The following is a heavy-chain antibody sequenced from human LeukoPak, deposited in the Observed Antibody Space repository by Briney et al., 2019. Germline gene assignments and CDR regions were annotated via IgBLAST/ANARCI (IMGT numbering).Heavy chain of an antibody. CDR2: IRYDGSNK. CDR1: GFTFSSYA. J-gene: IGHJ4*02. V-gene: IGHV3-30*02. Sequence: GGSLRLSCAASGFTFSSYAMHWVRQAPGKGLEWVAFIRYDGSNKYYADSVKGRFTISRDNSKNTLYLQMNSLRAEDTAVYYCARSGGYSGYDYNYWGQGTLVTVSS. D-gene: IGHD5-12*01. CDR3: ARSGGYSGYDYNY.